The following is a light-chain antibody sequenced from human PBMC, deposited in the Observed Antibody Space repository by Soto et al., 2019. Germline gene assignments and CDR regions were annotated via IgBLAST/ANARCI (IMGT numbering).Light chain of an antibody. V-gene: IGKV4-1*01. CDR1: QSVLYSSNDKNY. CDR3: QKYYSTPYT. CDR2: WAS. Sequence: DIVMTQSPDFLAVSLGERATINCKSSQSVLYSSNDKNYLAWYQQKPGQPPKLLIYWASTRGSGVPDRFSGSGSGTAFTLTISSLQAEDVAVYYCQKYYSTPYTFGQGTKLEIK. J-gene: IGKJ2*01.